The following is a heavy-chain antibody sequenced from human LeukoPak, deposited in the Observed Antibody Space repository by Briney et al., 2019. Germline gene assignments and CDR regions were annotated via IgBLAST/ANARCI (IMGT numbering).Heavy chain of an antibody. J-gene: IGHJ2*01. Sequence: SVKVSCKASGGTFSGYAISWVRQAPGQGLEWMGGIIPIFGTANYAQKFQGRVTITADESTSTAYMELSSLRSEDTAVYYCASRAVAGTRLYWYFDLWGRGTLVTVSS. D-gene: IGHD6-19*01. V-gene: IGHV1-69*01. CDR3: ASRAVAGTRLYWYFDL. CDR1: GGTFSGYA. CDR2: IIPIFGTA.